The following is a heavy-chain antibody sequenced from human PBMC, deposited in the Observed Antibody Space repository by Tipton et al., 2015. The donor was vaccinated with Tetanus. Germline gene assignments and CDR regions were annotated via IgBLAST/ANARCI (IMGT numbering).Heavy chain of an antibody. CDR1: GGTISTTDSY. D-gene: IGHD5-24*01. Sequence: TLSITCTVSGGTISTTDSYWGWISQPPGKGLERIALIYGGNTYYDPSLKSRVGISLDTSKNQFSLKLTSVTAADTAIYYCARRNYPYYFDYWGQGILVTVSS. V-gene: IGHV4-39*01. CDR2: IYGGNT. J-gene: IGHJ4*02. CDR3: ARRNYPYYFDY.